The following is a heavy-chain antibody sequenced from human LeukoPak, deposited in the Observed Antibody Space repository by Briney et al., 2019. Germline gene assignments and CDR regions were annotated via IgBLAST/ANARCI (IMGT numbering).Heavy chain of an antibody. J-gene: IGHJ4*02. Sequence: GGSLRLSCAASGVPFTSYWMHWVRQAPGKGLVWVSRISSDGTDTTYAASVKGRFTISRDNAKNTLYLQMNSLRAEDTAVYYCAKESGKFDYWGQGTLVAVSS. CDR2: ISSDGTDT. CDR1: GVPFTSYW. V-gene: IGHV3-74*01. CDR3: AKESGKFDY.